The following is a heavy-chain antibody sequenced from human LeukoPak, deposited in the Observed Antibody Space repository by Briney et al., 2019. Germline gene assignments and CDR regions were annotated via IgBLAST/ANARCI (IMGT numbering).Heavy chain of an antibody. J-gene: IGHJ4*02. CDR1: GGTFSSYA. V-gene: IGHV1-69*13. Sequence: ASVKVSCKASGGTFSSYAISWVRQAPGQGLEWMGGIIPIFGTANYAQKFQGRVTITADESTSTAYMELSSLRSEDTAVYYCARGKDRYYSGSYYFDYWGQGTLVTVSS. CDR3: ARGKDRYYSGSYYFDY. CDR2: IIPIFGTA. D-gene: IGHD1-26*01.